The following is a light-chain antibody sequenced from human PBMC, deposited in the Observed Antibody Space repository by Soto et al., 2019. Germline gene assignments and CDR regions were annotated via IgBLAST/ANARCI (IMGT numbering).Light chain of an antibody. V-gene: IGLV2-14*01. Sequence: QSALTQPASVSGCPGQSITISCTGTSSDVGGYNYVSWYQHHPVKAPKLMIYEVSNRPSGVSDRFSGSRSGNTASLTISGLQAKDESDYYCISYTSSSTWVFGGGTQLTVL. J-gene: IGLJ3*02. CDR1: SSDVGGYNY. CDR2: EVS. CDR3: ISYTSSSTWV.